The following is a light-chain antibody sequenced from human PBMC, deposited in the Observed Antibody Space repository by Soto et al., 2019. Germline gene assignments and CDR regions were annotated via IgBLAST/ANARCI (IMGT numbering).Light chain of an antibody. Sequence: DIQMTQSPSTLSGSVGDRVTITCRASQTISSWLAWYQQKPGKAPKLLIYKASTLKSGVPSRFSGSGSGTDFALTISRLEPEDFAVYFCQQYRSLPLTFGGGTKVEIK. CDR1: QTISSW. V-gene: IGKV1-5*03. J-gene: IGKJ4*01. CDR2: KAS. CDR3: QQYRSLPLT.